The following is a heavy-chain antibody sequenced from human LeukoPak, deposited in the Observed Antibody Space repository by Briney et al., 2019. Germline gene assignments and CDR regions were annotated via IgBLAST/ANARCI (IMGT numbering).Heavy chain of an antibody. CDR2: ISHSGST. CDR1: GGSISSNSYY. J-gene: IGHJ4*02. D-gene: IGHD4/OR15-4a*01. Sequence: SETLSLTCAVSGGSISSNSYYWGWIRQPPGKGLEYIGSISHSGSTYYNPSLKSRVTISVDTSKNQFSLKLISVTAADTAVYYCARGVLYWGQGTLVTVSS. CDR3: ARGVLY. V-gene: IGHV4-39*07.